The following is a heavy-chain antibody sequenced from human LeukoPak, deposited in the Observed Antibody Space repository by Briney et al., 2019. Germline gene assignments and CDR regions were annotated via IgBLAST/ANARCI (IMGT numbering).Heavy chain of an antibody. Sequence: SQTLSLTCTVSGGSISSGDYYWSWIRQPPGKGLEWIGYIYYSGSTNYNPSLKSRVTISVDTSKNQFSLKLSSVTAADTAVYYCARGRAYYDFWSGYYTAAEVKDYWGQGTLVTVSS. D-gene: IGHD3-3*01. J-gene: IGHJ4*02. CDR2: IYYSGST. CDR3: ARGRAYYDFWSGYYTAAEVKDY. V-gene: IGHV4-30-4*08. CDR1: GGSISSGDYY.